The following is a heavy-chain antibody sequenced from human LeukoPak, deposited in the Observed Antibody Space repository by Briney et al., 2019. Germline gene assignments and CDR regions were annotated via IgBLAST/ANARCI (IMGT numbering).Heavy chain of an antibody. V-gene: IGHV4-59*08. CDR1: GGSVSDYY. D-gene: IGHD5-24*01. J-gene: IGHJ3*02. Sequence: PSETLSLTCIVSGGSVSDYYWSWLRQPPGKGLEWIGYVSYSGSTDYNPSLKSRVTISADTSKNQFSLKLSSMTAADTAVYYCARPRDGYNSGAFEIWGQGTLVTVSS. CDR3: ARPRDGYNSGAFEI. CDR2: VSYSGST.